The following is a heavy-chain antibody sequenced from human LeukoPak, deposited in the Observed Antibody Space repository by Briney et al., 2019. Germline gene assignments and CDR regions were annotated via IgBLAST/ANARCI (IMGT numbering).Heavy chain of an antibody. CDR1: GGSFSGYF. Sequence: SETLSLTCRVYGGSFSGYFWIWFRQPPGEGLEWIGEVNHSGSTNYKSSLRRRAIISVDTSKNQFSLKLTSVTAADTAIYFCAKYRYGYRGMDSWGQGTQVTVSS. CDR2: VNHSGST. CDR3: AKYRYGYRGMDS. V-gene: IGHV4-34*01. D-gene: IGHD5-18*01. J-gene: IGHJ4*02.